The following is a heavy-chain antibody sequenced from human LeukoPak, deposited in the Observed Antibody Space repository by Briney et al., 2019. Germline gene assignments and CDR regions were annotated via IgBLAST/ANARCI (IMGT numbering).Heavy chain of an antibody. Sequence: SETLSLTCTVSGGSISTGTYYWSWVRQPPGEGLEWLGYIYHTGNTYYNPSLKSRLTMSVHTSRNQFSLKLTSVTAADTAVYFCASHRIVTYLGNDAFDIWGQGTMVTVSS. J-gene: IGHJ3*02. V-gene: IGHV4-39*01. CDR1: GGSISTGTYY. CDR3: ASHRIVTYLGNDAFDI. CDR2: IYHTGNT. D-gene: IGHD2-21*01.